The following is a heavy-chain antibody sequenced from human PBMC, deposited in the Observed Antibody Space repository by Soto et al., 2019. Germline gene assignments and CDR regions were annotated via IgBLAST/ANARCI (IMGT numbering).Heavy chain of an antibody. J-gene: IGHJ3*02. CDR3: ARAGIAAAGHDAFDI. Sequence: ASVKVSCKASGYAFTSYALHWVRQALGQRLEWMGWINAGNGKTAYSQKFQGRVTITRDTSASTAYMELSRLRSEDTAVYYCARAGIAAAGHDAFDIWGQGTMVTVSS. CDR2: INAGNGKT. V-gene: IGHV1-3*01. CDR1: GYAFTSYA. D-gene: IGHD6-13*01.